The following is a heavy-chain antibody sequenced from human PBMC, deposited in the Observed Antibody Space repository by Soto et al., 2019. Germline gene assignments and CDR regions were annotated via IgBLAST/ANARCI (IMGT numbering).Heavy chain of an antibody. CDR1: GFTFSTFS. J-gene: IGHJ4*02. V-gene: IGHV3-48*02. CDR3: ARDLGWALDS. Sequence: EVQLVESGGGSVQPGGSLRLSCAASGFTFSTFSMNWVRQAPGRGLEWISYISGGGRPISYADSVKGRFTISRDNAKNSLYLQMDSLTDEDTAVYYCARDLGWALDSWCQGTLVTVSS. D-gene: IGHD3-3*01. CDR2: ISGGGRPI.